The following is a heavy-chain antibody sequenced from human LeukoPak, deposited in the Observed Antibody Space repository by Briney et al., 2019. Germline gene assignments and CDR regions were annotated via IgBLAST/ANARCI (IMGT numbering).Heavy chain of an antibody. V-gene: IGHV3-21*01. Sequence: GGSLRLSCAASGFTFSSYWMSWVRQAPGKGLEWVSSISSSSSYIYYADSVKGRFTISRDNAKNSLYLQMNSLRAGDTAVYYCAREGTTVTVNWFDPWGQGTLVTVSS. D-gene: IGHD4-17*01. CDR3: AREGTTVTVNWFDP. CDR2: ISSSSSYI. CDR1: GFTFSSYW. J-gene: IGHJ5*02.